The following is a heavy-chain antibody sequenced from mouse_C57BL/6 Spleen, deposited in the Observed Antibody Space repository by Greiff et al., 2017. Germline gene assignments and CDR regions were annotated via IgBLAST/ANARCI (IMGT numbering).Heavy chain of an antibody. V-gene: IGHV1-55*01. CDR1: GYTFTSYW. Sequence: VQLQQPGAELVKPGASVKMSCKVSGYTFTSYWLTWVKQRPGQGLECLGDRYPGSGSTNYNEKFKSKATLTVDTSSSTAYMQLSSLTSEDSAVYYCAREGYDRFRYFDVWGTGTTVTVSS. J-gene: IGHJ1*03. CDR3: AREGYDRFRYFDV. CDR2: RYPGSGST. D-gene: IGHD2-3*01.